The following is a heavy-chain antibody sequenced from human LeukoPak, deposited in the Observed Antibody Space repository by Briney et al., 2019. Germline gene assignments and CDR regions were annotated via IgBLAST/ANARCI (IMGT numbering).Heavy chain of an antibody. V-gene: IGHV5-51*01. CDR1: GFTVSSNS. J-gene: IGHJ4*02. Sequence: GGSLRLSCTVSGFTVSSNSMSWVRQAPGKGLEWMGIIYPDDSDTRYSPSFQGQVTISADKSISTAYLQWSSLKASDTAMYYCAIGRGGQQLGDYWGQGTLVTVSS. CDR2: IYPDDSDT. CDR3: AIGRGGQQLGDY. D-gene: IGHD6-13*01.